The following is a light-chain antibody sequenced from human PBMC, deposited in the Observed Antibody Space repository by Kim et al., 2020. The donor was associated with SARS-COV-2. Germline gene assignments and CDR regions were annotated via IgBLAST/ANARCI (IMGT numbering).Light chain of an antibody. CDR1: SSDVGGYNY. CDR3: SSYAGSNTIYV. V-gene: IGLV2-8*01. CDR2: EVS. Sequence: QSALTQPPSASGSPGQSVTISCTGTSSDVGGYNYVSWYQQHPGKAPKLMIYEVSKRPSGVPDRFSGSKSGNTASLTVPGLQAEDEADYYCSSYAGSNTIYVFGTGTKVTVL. J-gene: IGLJ1*01.